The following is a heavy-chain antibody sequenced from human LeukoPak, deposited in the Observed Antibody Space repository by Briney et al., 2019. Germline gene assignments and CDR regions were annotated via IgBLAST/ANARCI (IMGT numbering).Heavy chain of an antibody. Sequence: ASVKVSCKASGYTFTNYYMHWVRQAPGQGLDWVGFINPSGGSTRYAQNFQGGVTMTRDTSTSTIYMELSSLRSEDTAVYYCARDPRGNSVYVFDYWGQGTLVTVSS. CDR1: GYTFTNYY. CDR3: ARDPRGNSVYVFDY. V-gene: IGHV1-46*01. J-gene: IGHJ4*02. CDR2: INPSGGST. D-gene: IGHD5/OR15-5a*01.